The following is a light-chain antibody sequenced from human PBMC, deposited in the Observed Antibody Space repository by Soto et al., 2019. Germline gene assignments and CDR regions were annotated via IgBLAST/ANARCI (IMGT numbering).Light chain of an antibody. CDR3: QQANSFPPT. CDR2: SAS. J-gene: IGKJ2*01. Sequence: DIQMTQLPSSMSASVGDRVTITCRASQGISRWLAWYHQKPGKAPNLLIFSASTLHSGVPSRFSGSGSGTDFTLTISSLQPEDFGTYYCQQANSFPPTFGQGTKVDMK. CDR1: QGISRW. V-gene: IGKV1-12*01.